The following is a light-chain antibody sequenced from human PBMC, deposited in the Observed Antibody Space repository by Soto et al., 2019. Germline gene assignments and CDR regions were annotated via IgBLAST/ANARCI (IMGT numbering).Light chain of an antibody. CDR2: EVS. Sequence: QSALTQPASVSGSPGQAITISCTGTSSDVGGYNYVSWDQHRPGKAPQLIIYEVSYRPSGVSNRFSGSKSGNTASLTISGLQAEDEADYYCSSYTASNTRLFGTGTKVTVL. CDR3: SSYTASNTRL. CDR1: SSDVGGYNY. J-gene: IGLJ1*01. V-gene: IGLV2-14*01.